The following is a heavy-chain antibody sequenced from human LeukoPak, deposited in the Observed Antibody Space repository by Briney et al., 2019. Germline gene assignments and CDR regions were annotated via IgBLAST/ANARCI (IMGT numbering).Heavy chain of an antibody. J-gene: IGHJ4*02. CDR1: GFTFSSYG. D-gene: IGHD3-9*01. CDR2: ISYDGSNK. CDR3: AKDLTYYDNLTDYSH. Sequence: GGSLRLYCAASGFTFSSYGMHWVRQAPGKGLEWVAVISYDGSNKYYADSVKGRFTICRDNSKNTLYLQMNSLRAEDTAVYYCAKDLTYYDNLTDYSHWGQGTLVTVSS. V-gene: IGHV3-30*18.